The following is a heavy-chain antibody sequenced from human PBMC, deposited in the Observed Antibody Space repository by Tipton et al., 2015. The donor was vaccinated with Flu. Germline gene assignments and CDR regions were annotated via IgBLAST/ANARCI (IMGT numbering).Heavy chain of an antibody. CDR2: IYHRGNT. Sequence: TLSLTCTVSGGSISSYYWSWIRQPPGKGLEWIGYIYHRGNTYYNPSLKSRVTISVDTSKNQLSLRLGSVTAADTAVYYCARSDYYVSDHYWGQGTLVTVSS. CDR1: GGSISSYY. D-gene: IGHD3-10*01. J-gene: IGHJ4*02. V-gene: IGHV4-59*04. CDR3: ARSDYYVSDHY.